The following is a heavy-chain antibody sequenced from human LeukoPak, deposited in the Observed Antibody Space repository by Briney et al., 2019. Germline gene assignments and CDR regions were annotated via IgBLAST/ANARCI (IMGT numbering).Heavy chain of an antibody. D-gene: IGHD2-21*01. V-gene: IGHV3-74*01. Sequence: HPGGSLRLSCAASGFTFRKFWLHWVRQSPGKGPVWVSRINPDDKSTSYADSVKGRFTISSDNAQNTLYLQMNSLRAEDTAVYYCVTIVETSIDAFDIWGQGTMVTVSS. CDR2: INPDDKST. CDR3: VTIVETSIDAFDI. J-gene: IGHJ3*02. CDR1: GFTFRKFW.